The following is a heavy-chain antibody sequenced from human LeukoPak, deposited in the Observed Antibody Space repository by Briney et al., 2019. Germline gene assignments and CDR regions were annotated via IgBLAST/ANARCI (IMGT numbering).Heavy chain of an antibody. CDR2: VSGSGGST. V-gene: IGHV3-23*01. Sequence: GGSLRLSCAASGFTFSTYAMSWVRQAPGKGLEWVSSVSGSGGSTYYADSVKGRFTISRDNAKNTLYLQMNSLRAEDTAVYYCARRLLTGYYEFWGQGTLVTVSS. CDR3: ARRLLTGYYEF. J-gene: IGHJ4*02. CDR1: GFTFSTYA. D-gene: IGHD3-9*01.